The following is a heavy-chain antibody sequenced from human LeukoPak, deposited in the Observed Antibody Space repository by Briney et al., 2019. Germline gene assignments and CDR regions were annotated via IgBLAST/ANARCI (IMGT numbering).Heavy chain of an antibody. CDR1: GGSISSSSYY. J-gene: IGHJ5*02. D-gene: IGHD3-10*01. Sequence: SETLSLTCTVSGGSISSSSYYWGWIRQPAGKGLEWIGRLYTSGSTNYNPSLKSRVTMSVGTSKNQFSLKLTSVTAADTAVYYCASGSGSYSHWFDPWGQGILVTVSS. V-gene: IGHV4-61*02. CDR3: ASGSGSYSHWFDP. CDR2: LYTSGST.